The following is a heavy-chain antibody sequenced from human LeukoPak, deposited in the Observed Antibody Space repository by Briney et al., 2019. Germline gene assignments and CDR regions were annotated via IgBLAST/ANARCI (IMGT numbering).Heavy chain of an antibody. V-gene: IGHV3-23*01. CDR2: ISGSGANT. Sequence: GSLRLSCAASGCTFITYAMGWVSQAPGTRLECLSTISGSGANTYYAGSVRGRLTIYRDNSKNTLYLHMNSLRAEDTAVYYCAKERAGDTNPYYFDYWGQGTLVTVSS. CDR3: AKERAGDTNPYYFDY. CDR1: GCTFITYA. D-gene: IGHD2-21*01. J-gene: IGHJ4*02.